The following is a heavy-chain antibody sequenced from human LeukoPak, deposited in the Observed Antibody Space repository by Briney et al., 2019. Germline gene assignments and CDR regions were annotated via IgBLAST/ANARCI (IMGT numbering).Heavy chain of an antibody. CDR2: ISGSGGST. D-gene: IGHD6-19*01. V-gene: IGHV3-23*01. CDR3: AKDIEFWAVAGPDAFDI. J-gene: IGHJ3*02. CDR1: GFTFSSYA. Sequence: PGGSLRLSCAASGFTFSSYAMSWVRQAPGKGLEWVSAISGSGGSTYYADSVKGRFTISRDNSKNTLYLQMNSLRAEDTAVYYCAKDIEFWAVAGPDAFDIWGQGTMVTVSS.